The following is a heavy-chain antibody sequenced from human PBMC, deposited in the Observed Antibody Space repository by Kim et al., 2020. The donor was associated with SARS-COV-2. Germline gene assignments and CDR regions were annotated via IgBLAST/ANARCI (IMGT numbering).Heavy chain of an antibody. J-gene: IGHJ4*02. V-gene: IGHV4-39*01. CDR1: RDSISSNKYS. D-gene: IGHD1-26*01. Sequence: SETLSLSCTVSRDSISSNKYSWGWIRQPPGKGLEWIGSISYSANTYYNPSLKSRLTISVDTSKRQISLKLSSVTVADTAVYYCAREEHSVAWFYYWGQGTLVTVSS. CDR3: AREEHSVAWFYY. CDR2: ISYSANT.